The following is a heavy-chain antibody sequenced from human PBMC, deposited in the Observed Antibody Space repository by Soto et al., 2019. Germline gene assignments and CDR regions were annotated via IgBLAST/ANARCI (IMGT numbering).Heavy chain of an antibody. CDR2: IKSKTDGGTT. J-gene: IGHJ3*02. D-gene: IGHD3-16*02. CDR1: GFTFSNAW. V-gene: IGHV3-15*01. CDR3: STIGVWGSYRHDAFDI. Sequence: GGSLRLPCAASGFTFSNAWMSWVRQAPGKGLEWVGRIKSKTDGGTTDYAAPVKGRFTISRDDSKNTLYLQMNSLKTEDTAVYYCSTIGVWGSYRHDAFDIWGQGTMVTVSS.